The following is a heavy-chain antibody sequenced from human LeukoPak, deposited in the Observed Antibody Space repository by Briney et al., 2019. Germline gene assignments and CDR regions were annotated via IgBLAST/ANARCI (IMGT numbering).Heavy chain of an antibody. J-gene: IGHJ4*02. CDR2: ISSSSSSYI. D-gene: IGHD2-2*01. V-gene: IGHV3-21*01. CDR1: GFTFSSYS. Sequence: GGSLRLSCAASGFTFSSYSMNWGRQAPGRGLEWVSSISSSSSSYIYYADSVKGRFTISRDNAKNSLYLQMNSLRAEDTAVYYCARDIGYCSSTSCSVGFDYWGQGTLVTVSS. CDR3: ARDIGYCSSTSCSVGFDY.